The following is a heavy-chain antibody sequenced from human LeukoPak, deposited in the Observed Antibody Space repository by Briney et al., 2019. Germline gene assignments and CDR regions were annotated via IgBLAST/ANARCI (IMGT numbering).Heavy chain of an antibody. CDR1: GYTFNSFG. CDR2: ISAYNGNT. D-gene: IGHD6-19*01. CDR3: ARDRPYSSGWYGVNFDY. V-gene: IGHV1-18*01. J-gene: IGHJ4*02. Sequence: ASVKVSCKASGYTFNSFGFSWVRQAPGQGLEWMGWISAYNGNTNYAQKLQGRVTMTTDTSTSTAYMELRSLRSDDTAVYYCARDRPYSSGWYGVNFDYWGQGTLVTVSS.